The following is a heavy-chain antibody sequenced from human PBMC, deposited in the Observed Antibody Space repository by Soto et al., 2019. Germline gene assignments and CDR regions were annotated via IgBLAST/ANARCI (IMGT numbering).Heavy chain of an antibody. CDR1: GGSISSGDYY. Sequence: NPSETLSLTCTVSGGSISSGDYYWSWIRQPPGKGLEWIGYIYYSGSTYYNPSLKSRVTISVDTSKNQFSLKLSSVTAADTAVYYCARVDDGSGSYNIDYWGQGTLVTVSS. CDR2: IYYSGST. CDR3: ARVDDGSGSYNIDY. D-gene: IGHD3-10*01. V-gene: IGHV4-30-4*01. J-gene: IGHJ4*02.